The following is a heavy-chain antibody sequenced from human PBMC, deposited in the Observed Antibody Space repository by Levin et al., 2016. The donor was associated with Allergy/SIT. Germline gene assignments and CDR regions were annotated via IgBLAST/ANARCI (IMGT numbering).Heavy chain of an antibody. J-gene: IGHJ3*02. CDR2: ISSSSSTI. Sequence: VRQMPGKGLEWLSYISSSSSTIYYADSVKGRFTISRDNGKNSLYLQMNSLRAEDTAVYYCARDGRSSGWHDDAFDIWGQGTMVTVSS. CDR3: ARDGRSSGWHDDAFDI. V-gene: IGHV3-48*01. D-gene: IGHD6-19*01.